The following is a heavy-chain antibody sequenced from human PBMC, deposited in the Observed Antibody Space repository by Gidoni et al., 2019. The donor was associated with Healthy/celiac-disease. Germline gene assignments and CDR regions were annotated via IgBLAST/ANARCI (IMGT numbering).Heavy chain of an antibody. Sequence: QVQLQPWGAGLLKPSEPLSLTFAVYRGSFSGYYWSWIRQPPGKGLEWIGEINHSGSPNYHTYLKRRVTISVDTSKNQFSLKVNSVTAADTALYYCAREAYSSSSYWFDPWGQGILATVSS. CDR2: INHSGSP. V-gene: IGHV4-34*01. D-gene: IGHD6-6*01. J-gene: IGHJ5*02. CDR1: RGSFSGYY. CDR3: AREAYSSSSYWFDP.